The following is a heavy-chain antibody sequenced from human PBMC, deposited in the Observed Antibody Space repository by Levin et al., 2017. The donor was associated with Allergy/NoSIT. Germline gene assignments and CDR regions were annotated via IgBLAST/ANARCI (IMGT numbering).Heavy chain of an antibody. J-gene: IGHJ4*02. CDR3: ARDPDMFDY. Sequence: PGGSLRLSCKASGSTFTSYAMNWVRQAPGQGLEWMGWINTNTGNPTYAQGFTGRFVFSLDTSVSTAYLQISSLKAEDTAVYYCARDPDMFDYWGQGTLVTVSS. CDR1: GSTFTSYA. V-gene: IGHV7-4-1*02. CDR2: INTNTGNP.